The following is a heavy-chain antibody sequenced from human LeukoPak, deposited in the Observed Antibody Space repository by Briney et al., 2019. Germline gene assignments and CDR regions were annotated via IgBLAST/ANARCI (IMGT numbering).Heavy chain of an antibody. V-gene: IGHV3-30-3*01. CDR1: GFTFSSYA. J-gene: IGHJ5*02. D-gene: IGHD3-3*01. Sequence: PGRSLRLSCAASGFTFSSYAMHWVRQAPGKGLEWVAVISYDGSNKYYADSVKGRFTISRDNSKNTLYLQMNSLRAEDTAVYYCARDEPVNDFWSGYYENWFDPWGQGTLVTVSS. CDR3: ARDEPVNDFWSGYYENWFDP. CDR2: ISYDGSNK.